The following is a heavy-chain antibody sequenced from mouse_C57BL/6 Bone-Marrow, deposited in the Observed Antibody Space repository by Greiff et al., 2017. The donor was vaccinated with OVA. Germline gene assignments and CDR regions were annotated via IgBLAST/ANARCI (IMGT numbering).Heavy chain of an antibody. Sequence: EVKLQESGAELVRPGASVKLSCTASGFNIKDDYMHWVKERPEQGLEWIGWIDPENGDTEYASKFQGKATITADTSSKTVYLHLSSLTSEDTAVYYCTTYRYWGQGTTRTVTS. CDR2: IDPENGDT. J-gene: IGHJ2*01. CDR1: GFNIKDDY. V-gene: IGHV14-4*01. CDR3: TTYRY.